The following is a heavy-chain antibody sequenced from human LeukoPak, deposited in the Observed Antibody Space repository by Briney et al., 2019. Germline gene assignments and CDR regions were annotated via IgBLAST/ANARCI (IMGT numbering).Heavy chain of an antibody. Sequence: SETLSLTCAVSGGSISSGGYSWSWIRQPPGKGLEWIGYIYHSGSTYYNPSLKSRVTISVHRSKNQFSLKLSSVTAADTAVYYCARVMNGYSYGYVDYWGQGTLVTVSS. CDR1: GGSISSGGYS. J-gene: IGHJ4*02. CDR2: IYHSGST. CDR3: ARVMNGYSYGYVDY. V-gene: IGHV4-30-2*01. D-gene: IGHD5-18*01.